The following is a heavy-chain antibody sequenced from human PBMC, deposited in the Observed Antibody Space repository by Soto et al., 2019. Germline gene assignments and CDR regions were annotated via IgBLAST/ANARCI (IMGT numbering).Heavy chain of an antibody. CDR3: ASVQWLVTALDAFDI. V-gene: IGHV5-51*01. Sequence: PGESLKISCKGSGYSFTSYWIGWVRQMPGKGLEWMGIIYPGDSDTRYSPSFQGQVTISADRSISTAYLQWSSLKASDTAMYYCASVQWLVTALDAFDIWGKGTMVTVAS. J-gene: IGHJ3*02. D-gene: IGHD6-19*01. CDR2: IYPGDSDT. CDR1: GYSFTSYW.